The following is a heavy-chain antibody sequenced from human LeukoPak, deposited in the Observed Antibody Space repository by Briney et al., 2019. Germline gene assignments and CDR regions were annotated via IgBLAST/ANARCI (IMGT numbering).Heavy chain of an antibody. CDR3: ARSPAHSSSYYYYYGMDV. CDR2: IIPIFGTA. Sequence: SVKVSCKASGYTLTSYYLHWVRQAPGQGLEWMGGIIPIFGTANYAQKFQGRVTITADESTSTAYMELSSLRSEDTAVYYCARSPAHSSSYYYYYGMDVWGQGTTVTVSS. V-gene: IGHV1-69*13. D-gene: IGHD5-18*01. J-gene: IGHJ6*02. CDR1: GYTLTSYY.